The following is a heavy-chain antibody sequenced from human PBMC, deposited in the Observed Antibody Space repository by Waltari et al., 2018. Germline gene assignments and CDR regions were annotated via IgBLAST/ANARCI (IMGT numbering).Heavy chain of an antibody. J-gene: IGHJ4*02. Sequence: QVQLVQSGAEVKKPGASVKVSCKASGYTFTSYDINWVRQATGQGREWMGWMNPNSGSTGYEQKFQGRVTMTSNTARSTAYMELSRLRSEDTAGYYCAGVGPGSGDDYWGQGTLVTVSS. CDR1: GYTFTSYD. D-gene: IGHD3-10*01. CDR2: MNPNSGST. V-gene: IGHV1-8*01. CDR3: AGVGPGSGDDY.